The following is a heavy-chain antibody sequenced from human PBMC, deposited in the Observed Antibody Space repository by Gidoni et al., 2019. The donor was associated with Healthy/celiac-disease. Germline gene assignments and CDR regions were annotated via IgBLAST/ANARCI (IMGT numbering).Heavy chain of an antibody. CDR3: ARDRGYCSGGSCYADYYYGMDV. Sequence: QVQLVESGGGVVQPGRSLRLSCAASGSTFSSYAMHWVRQAPGKGLGWVAVISYDGSNKYYADSVKGRFTISRDNSKNTLYLQMNSLRAEDTAVYYCARDRGYCSGGSCYADYYYGMDVWGQGTTVTVSS. CDR1: GSTFSSYA. V-gene: IGHV3-30-3*01. J-gene: IGHJ6*02. CDR2: ISYDGSNK. D-gene: IGHD2-15*01.